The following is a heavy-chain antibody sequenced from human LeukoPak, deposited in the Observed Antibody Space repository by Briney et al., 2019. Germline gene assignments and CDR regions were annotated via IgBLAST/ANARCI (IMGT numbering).Heavy chain of an antibody. V-gene: IGHV1-46*01. CDR3: ARSYSGYEFGGDPDY. CDR2: INPSGGST. CDR1: GYTFTSYY. J-gene: IGHJ4*02. D-gene: IGHD5-12*01. Sequence: ASVKVSCKASGYTFTSYYMHWVRQAPGQGLEWMGIINPSGGSTSYAQKFQGRVTMTRDMSTSTAYMDLRSLRSDDTAVYYCARSYSGYEFGGDPDYWGQGTLVTVSS.